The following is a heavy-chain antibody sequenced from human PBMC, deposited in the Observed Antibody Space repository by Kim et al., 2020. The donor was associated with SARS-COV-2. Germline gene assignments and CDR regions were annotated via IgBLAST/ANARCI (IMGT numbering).Heavy chain of an antibody. V-gene: IGHV3-30*18. D-gene: IGHD3-10*01. CDR3: AKLGFGELLDY. J-gene: IGHJ4*02. CDR1: GFTFSSYG. CDR2: ISYDGSNK. Sequence: GGSLRLSCAASGFTFSSYGMHWVRQAPGKGLEWVAVISYDGSNKYYADSVKGRFTISRDNSKNTLYLQMNSLRAEDTAVYYCAKLGFGELLDYWGQGTLVTVSS.